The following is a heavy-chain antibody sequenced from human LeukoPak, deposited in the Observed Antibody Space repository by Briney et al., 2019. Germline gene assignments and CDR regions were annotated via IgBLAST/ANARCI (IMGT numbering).Heavy chain of an antibody. Sequence: GGSMRLACAVSGFSVSGYWMTWVRQAHGKGLEWVANIKQDGSEKNYVDSVKGRFTISRDHAENSLFLQMNSLRVEDTAVYYCAREWQGGIAAAGTRIEGDYWGQGTLVAVSS. J-gene: IGHJ4*02. V-gene: IGHV3-7*01. CDR3: AREWQGGIAAAGTRIEGDY. CDR1: GFSVSGYW. CDR2: IKQDGSEK. D-gene: IGHD6-13*01.